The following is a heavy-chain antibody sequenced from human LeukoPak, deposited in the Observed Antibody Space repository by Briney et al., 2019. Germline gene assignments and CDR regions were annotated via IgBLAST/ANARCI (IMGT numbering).Heavy chain of an antibody. V-gene: IGHV3-23*01. Sequence: GGSLRLSCAASGFTFSSYVMSWVRQAPGKGLEWVSGISGSRGSTYYTDSVKGRFTIYIDNSNNTLYLQMNSLRVEDTDVYYCAKNRGYDYVWGSYRYTNWLDPWGQGTLVTVSS. CDR1: GFTFSSYV. J-gene: IGHJ5*02. CDR2: ISGSRGST. D-gene: IGHD3-16*02. CDR3: AKNRGYDYVWGSYRYTNWLDP.